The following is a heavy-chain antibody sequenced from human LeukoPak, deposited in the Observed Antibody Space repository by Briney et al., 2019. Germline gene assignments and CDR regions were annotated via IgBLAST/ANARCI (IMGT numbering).Heavy chain of an antibody. CDR3: ARYCSGSICYSGVDY. CDR2: ISSNGGST. V-gene: IGHV3-23*01. J-gene: IGHJ4*02. Sequence: PGGSLRLSCAASGFTFSSYMMTWVRQAPGKGLKWVSTISSNGGSTYYAASVKGRFTISRDNSKNTLYLQMSSLRAEDTAVYYCARYCSGSICYSGVDYWGQGTLVPVSS. D-gene: IGHD2-15*01. CDR1: GFTFSSYM.